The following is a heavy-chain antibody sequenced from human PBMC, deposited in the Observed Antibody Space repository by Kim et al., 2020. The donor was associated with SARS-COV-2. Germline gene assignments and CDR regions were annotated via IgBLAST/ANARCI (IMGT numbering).Heavy chain of an antibody. V-gene: IGHV3-30*02. D-gene: IGHD1-26*01. CDR3: AKVLSGSYISAYYYYYGMDV. Sequence: RLTISRDNSKNTLYLQMNSLRAEDTAVYYCAKVLSGSYISAYYYYYGMDVWGQGTTVTVSS. J-gene: IGHJ6*02.